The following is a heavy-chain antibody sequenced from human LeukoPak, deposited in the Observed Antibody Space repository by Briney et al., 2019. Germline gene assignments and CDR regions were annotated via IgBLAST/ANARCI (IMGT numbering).Heavy chain of an antibody. CDR2: ISGSGAST. CDR1: GFTFSTNA. CDR3: AKGQTDYDFWSGYHT. D-gene: IGHD3-3*01. J-gene: IGHJ4*02. Sequence: PGGSLRLSCLTSGFTFSTNAMSWVRQAPGKGLEWISGISGSGASTYYADSVKGRFTISRDNSKNTLYLQMTSLRAEDTAVYFCAKGQTDYDFWSGYHTWGQGTLVTVSS. V-gene: IGHV3-23*01.